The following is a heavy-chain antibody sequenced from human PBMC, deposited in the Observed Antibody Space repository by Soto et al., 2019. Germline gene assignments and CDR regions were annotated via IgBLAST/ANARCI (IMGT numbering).Heavy chain of an antibody. V-gene: IGHV3-23*01. Sequence: GGSLRLSCAASGFTFSIHAMTWVRQAPGKGLEWVSTTGATGRTTYYADSVKGRFTVSRDNSKNTLDLQMSSLRAEDTAVYYCATVHNTSRSFDYWGRGTLVTVSS. CDR2: TGATGRTT. CDR1: GFTFSIHA. CDR3: ATVHNTSRSFDY. D-gene: IGHD1-20*01. J-gene: IGHJ4*02.